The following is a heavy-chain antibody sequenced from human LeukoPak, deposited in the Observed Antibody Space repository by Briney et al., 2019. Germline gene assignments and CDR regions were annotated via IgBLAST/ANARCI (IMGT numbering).Heavy chain of an antibody. J-gene: IGHJ4*02. CDR2: IYYRGSN. V-gene: IGHV4-59*01. Sequence: SETLSLTCTVSGGSISNYYWSWIRQPPGKGLEWIGYIYYRGSNNYNPSLKSRVTISVATSKNQFSLKLNSVTAADTAVYYCASLGGSGSWNFGYWGQGTLVTVSS. CDR3: ASLGGSGSWNFGY. D-gene: IGHD3-10*01. CDR1: GGSISNYY.